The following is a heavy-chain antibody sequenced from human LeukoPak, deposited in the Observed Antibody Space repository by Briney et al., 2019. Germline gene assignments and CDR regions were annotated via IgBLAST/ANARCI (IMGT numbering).Heavy chain of an antibody. CDR2: ISSSGSTI. V-gene: IGHV3-48*04. CDR1: GFTFSSYS. CDR3: ARQSDYGSGSYYPNYFDY. J-gene: IGHJ4*02. Sequence: GGSLRLSCAASGFTFSSYSMNWVRQAPGKGLEWVSYISSSGSTIYYADSVKGRFTISRDNAKNSLYLQMNSLRAEDTAVYYCARQSDYGSGSYYPNYFDYWGQGTLVTVSS. D-gene: IGHD3-10*01.